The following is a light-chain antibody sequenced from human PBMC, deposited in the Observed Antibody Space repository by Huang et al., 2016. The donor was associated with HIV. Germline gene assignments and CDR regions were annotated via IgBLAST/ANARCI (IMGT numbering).Light chain of an antibody. CDR3: MQGIHPLT. J-gene: IGKJ4*01. Sequence: DIVLTQTPLSLSVTPGQPASISCKSSQSLLHSNGKTYLYWYLQKPGQSPQLLIYERSSRFSGVPDRVSGSGSGTDFTLKISRVEAEDVGVYYCMQGIHPLTFGGGTKVEIK. CDR2: ERS. V-gene: IGKV2-29*02. CDR1: QSLLHSNGKTY.